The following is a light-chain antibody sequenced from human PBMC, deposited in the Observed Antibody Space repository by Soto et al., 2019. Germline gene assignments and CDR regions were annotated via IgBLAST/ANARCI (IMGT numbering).Light chain of an antibody. CDR2: DVN. V-gene: IGLV2-14*03. J-gene: IGLJ1*01. CDR1: SSDVGGDNF. Sequence: QSALAQPASVSGSPGQSITISCTGTSSDVGGDNFVSWYQQHPGKAPKLMIYDVNHRPSGIPDRFSGSKSGNTASLTISGLQAEDEADYYCNSCTSSNTYLFGTGTKVTVL. CDR3: NSCTSSNTYL.